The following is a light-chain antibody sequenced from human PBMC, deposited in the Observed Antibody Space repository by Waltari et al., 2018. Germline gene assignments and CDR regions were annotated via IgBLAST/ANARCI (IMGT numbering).Light chain of an antibody. CDR2: NGD. CDR3: AAWDDRLKGWV. V-gene: IGLV1-44*01. J-gene: IGLJ3*02. Sequence: QSVLTQPPSASGTPGQRVTVSCSGTNSHVGGSSLNWYQQLPGTAPKLLIYNGDQRPSGVPDRFSGSKSATSASLAISDLQSEDEADYYCAAWDDRLKGWVFGGGTKVTVL. CDR1: NSHVGGSS.